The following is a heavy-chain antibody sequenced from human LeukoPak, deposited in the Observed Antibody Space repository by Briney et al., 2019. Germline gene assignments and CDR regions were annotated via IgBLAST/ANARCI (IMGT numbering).Heavy chain of an antibody. V-gene: IGHV4-59*02. CDR2: IYYSGST. CDR1: GFTVSSNS. CDR3: ARAEVAVAGNYYYMDV. J-gene: IGHJ6*03. D-gene: IGHD6-19*01. Sequence: SGGSLRLSCTVSGFTVSSNSMSWIRQPPGKGLEWIGYIYYSGSTNYNPSLKSRVTISVDTSKNQFSLKLSSVTAADTAVYYCARAEVAVAGNYYYMDVWGEGTTVTVSS.